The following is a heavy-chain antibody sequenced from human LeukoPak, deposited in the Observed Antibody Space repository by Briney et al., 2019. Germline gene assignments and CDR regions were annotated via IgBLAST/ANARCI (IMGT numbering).Heavy chain of an antibody. CDR3: ARGRPVGATDRVRFDP. CDR1: GGSISSSSYY. V-gene: IGHV4-39*07. D-gene: IGHD1-26*01. CDR2: IYYSGST. Sequence: SETLSLTCTVSGGSISSSSYYWGWIRQPPGKGLEWIGSIYYSGSTYYNPSLKSRVTISVDTSKNQFSLKLSSVTAADTAVYYCARGRPVGATDRVRFDPWGQGTLVTVSS. J-gene: IGHJ5*02.